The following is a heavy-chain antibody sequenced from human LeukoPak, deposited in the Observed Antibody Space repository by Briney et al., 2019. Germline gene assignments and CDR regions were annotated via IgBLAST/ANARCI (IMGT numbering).Heavy chain of an antibody. CDR2: IHIDGSNK. D-gene: IGHD2-21*02. J-gene: IGHJ5*02. CDR3: AKGDTS. CDR1: GFTFGDYA. Sequence: SGGSLRLSCTASGFTFGDYAMSWVRQAPGKGLDWVAFIHIDGSNKYYAVSVKGRFTISRDNSKNTLYLQMNSLRTEDTAVYYCAKGDTSWGQGTLVTVTS. V-gene: IGHV3-30*02.